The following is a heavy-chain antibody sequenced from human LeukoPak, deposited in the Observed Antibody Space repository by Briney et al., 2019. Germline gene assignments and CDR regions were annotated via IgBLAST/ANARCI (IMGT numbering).Heavy chain of an antibody. J-gene: IGHJ4*02. Sequence: SETLSLTCTVSGGSFNSGSYYWSWIRQPAGKGLEWVGRIYTSGSTNYNPSLKSRVTISVDTSKNQFFLQLTSVTAADTAVYYCARAMRVDRFFDYWGQGILVTVSS. D-gene: IGHD5-12*01. V-gene: IGHV4-61*02. CDR1: GGSFNSGSYY. CDR2: IYTSGST. CDR3: ARAMRVDRFFDY.